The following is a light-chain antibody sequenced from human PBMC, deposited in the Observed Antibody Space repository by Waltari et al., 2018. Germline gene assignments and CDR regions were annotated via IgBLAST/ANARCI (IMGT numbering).Light chain of an antibody. V-gene: IGKV1-5*03. Sequence: DIQMSNSPSTLSASIGDRVTLTCRASKNIKTWVAWYQQKPGKAPKFLVYKASSLNNGVPSRFTGSGSGTDFTLTITSLQPDDFATYFCQQYDTYPLTFGGGTKVEIK. CDR3: QQYDTYPLT. CDR2: KAS. J-gene: IGKJ4*01. CDR1: KNIKTW.